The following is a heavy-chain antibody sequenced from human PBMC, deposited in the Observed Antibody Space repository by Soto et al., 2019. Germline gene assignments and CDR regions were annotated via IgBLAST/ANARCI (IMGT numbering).Heavy chain of an antibody. CDR1: GGSITSGGYS. CDR2: IYHSGST. Sequence: SETLSHTCAVPGGSITSGGYSCSWIRQPPGKGLEWIGYIYHSGSTYYNPSLKSRVTISVDRSKNQFSLKLSSVTAADTAVYYCARRGGFPRGGFDYWGQGTRVTVS. J-gene: IGHJ4*02. CDR3: ARRGGFPRGGFDY. D-gene: IGHD2-15*01. V-gene: IGHV4-30-2*01.